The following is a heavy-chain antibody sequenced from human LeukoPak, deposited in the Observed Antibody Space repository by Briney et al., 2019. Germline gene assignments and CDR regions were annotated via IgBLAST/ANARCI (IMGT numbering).Heavy chain of an antibody. V-gene: IGHV5-51*03. D-gene: IGHD6-13*01. CDR2: IYPGDSDT. J-gene: IGHJ4*02. Sequence: KPGESLKISCKGSGYSFTSYWIGWVRQMPGKGLEWMGVIYPGDSDTRYNPSFQGQVTISADKSISTAYLQWSSLRASDTAMYYCARGSSSSWRFYYFNYWGQGTLVTVSS. CDR1: GYSFTSYW. CDR3: ARGSSSSWRFYYFNY.